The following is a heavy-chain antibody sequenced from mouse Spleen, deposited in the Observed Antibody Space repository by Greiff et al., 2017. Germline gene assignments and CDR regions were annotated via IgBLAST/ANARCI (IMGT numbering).Heavy chain of an antibody. CDR1: DSEVFPIAY. CDR2: ILPSIGRT. CDR3: ARREYYYGSSLYWYFDV. V-gene: IGHV15-2*01. J-gene: IGHJ1*01. D-gene: IGHD1-1*01. Sequence: QVQLQQSGSELRSPGSSVKLSCKDFDSEVFPIAYMSWVRQKPGHGFEWIGGILPSIGRTIYGEKFEDKATLDADTLSNTAYLELNSLTSEDSAIYYCARREYYYGSSLYWYFDVWGAGTTVTVSS.